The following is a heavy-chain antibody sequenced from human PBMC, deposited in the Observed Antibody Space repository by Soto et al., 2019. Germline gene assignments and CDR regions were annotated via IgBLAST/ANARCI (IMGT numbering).Heavy chain of an antibody. V-gene: IGHV4-34*01. CDR1: GGSFSGYY. D-gene: IGHD3-10*01. Sequence: PSETLSLTCSVYGGSFSGYYWSWIRQPPGKGLEWIGEINHSGSTNYNPSLKSRVTISVDTSKNQFSPKLSSVTAADTAVYYCARARYGSGSYYPYWGQGTLVTVSS. CDR2: INHSGST. J-gene: IGHJ4*02. CDR3: ARARYGSGSYYPY.